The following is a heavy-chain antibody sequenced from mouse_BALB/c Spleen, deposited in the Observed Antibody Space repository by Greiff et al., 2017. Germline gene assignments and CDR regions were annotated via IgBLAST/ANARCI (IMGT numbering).Heavy chain of an antibody. CDR1: GFTFSNYW. CDR3: TRSGYYDWFAY. Sequence: EVKLQESGGGLVQPGGSMKLSCVASGFTFSNYWMNWVRQSPEKGLEWVAEIRLKSNNYATHYAESVKGRFTISRDDSKSSVYLQMNNLRAEDTGIYYCTRSGYYDWFAYWGQGTLVTVSA. CDR2: IRLKSNNYAT. V-gene: IGHV6-6*02. J-gene: IGHJ3*01. D-gene: IGHD2-3*01.